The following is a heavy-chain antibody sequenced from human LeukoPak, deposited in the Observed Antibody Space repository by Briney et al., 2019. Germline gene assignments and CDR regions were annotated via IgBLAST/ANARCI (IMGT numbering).Heavy chain of an antibody. D-gene: IGHD3-22*01. CDR1: GFTFSSYG. CDR3: ASNYYDSSGYLVFDY. Sequence: PGGSLRLSCAASGFTFSSYGMHWVRQAPGKGLEWVAFIRYDGSNKYYADSVKGRFTISRDNSKNTLYLQMNSLRAEDTAVYYCASNYYDSSGYLVFDYWGQGTLVTVSS. CDR2: IRYDGSNK. V-gene: IGHV3-30*02. J-gene: IGHJ4*02.